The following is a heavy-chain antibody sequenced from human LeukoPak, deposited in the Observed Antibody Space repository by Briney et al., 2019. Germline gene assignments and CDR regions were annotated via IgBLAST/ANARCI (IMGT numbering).Heavy chain of an antibody. CDR3: ASIAARGPYYFDY. D-gene: IGHD6-6*01. CDR1: GGSISSISYY. Sequence: SETLSLTCTVSGGSISSISYYWGWIRQPPGKGLEWIGSIYYSGSTYYNPSLKSRVTISVDTSKNQFSLKLSSVTAADTAVYYCASIAARGPYYFDYWGQGTLVTVS. CDR2: IYYSGST. V-gene: IGHV4-39*01. J-gene: IGHJ4*02.